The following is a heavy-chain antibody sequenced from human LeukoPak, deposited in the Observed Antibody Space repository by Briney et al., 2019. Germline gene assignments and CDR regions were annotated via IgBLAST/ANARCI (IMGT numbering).Heavy chain of an antibody. Sequence: PSETLSLTCAVSGCSISNGYYWGWLRQPPGKGLEWIGTIYRSGSTYYNASLKSRVTISVDTSKNQFSLKLNSVTAADAAVYYCPRVVDSAAVAGTGKYYFDYWGQGILVTVSS. J-gene: IGHJ4*02. CDR2: IYRSGST. V-gene: IGHV4-38-2*01. CDR1: GCSISNGYY. CDR3: PRVVDSAAVAGTGKYYFDY. D-gene: IGHD6-19*01.